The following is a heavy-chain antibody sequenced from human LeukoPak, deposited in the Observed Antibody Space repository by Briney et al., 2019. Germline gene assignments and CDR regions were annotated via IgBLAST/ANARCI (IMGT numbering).Heavy chain of an antibody. CDR1: GFTFSSYA. V-gene: IGHV3-23*01. D-gene: IGHD3-22*01. Sequence: GGSLRLSCAASGFTFSSYAMSWVRQAPGKGLEWVSSISGSGGRTYYADSVKGRFTISRDNSKNTLYLQMNSLRAEDTAVYYCAKDPYPSIVVVTEFYFDYWGQGTLVTVSS. CDR2: ISGSGGRT. J-gene: IGHJ4*02. CDR3: AKDPYPSIVVVTEFYFDY.